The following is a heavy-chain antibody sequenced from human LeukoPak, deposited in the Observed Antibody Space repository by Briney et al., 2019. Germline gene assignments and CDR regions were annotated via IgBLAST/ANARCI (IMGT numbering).Heavy chain of an antibody. V-gene: IGHV3-7*01. J-gene: IGHJ4*02. CDR2: INQDGSKK. CDR3: XXXXXXXVGDYCPALDS. CDR1: RFTFSNYW. Sequence: GGSLRLSCVASRFTFSNYWMSWVRQAPGKGLEWVANINQDGSKKPYADSMKGRFTISRDNAKESLYLQLNSLRAGDTAVYYXXXXXXXXVGDYCPALDSWGQGTLVTVSS. D-gene: IGHD4-17*01.